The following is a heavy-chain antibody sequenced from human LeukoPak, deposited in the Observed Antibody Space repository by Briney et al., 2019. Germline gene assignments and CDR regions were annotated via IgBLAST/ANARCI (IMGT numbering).Heavy chain of an antibody. CDR3: ARDDCTKGVCYGYFDY. D-gene: IGHD2-8*01. V-gene: IGHV3-30*04. CDR1: GFTFSSYA. J-gene: IGHJ4*02. Sequence: GGSLRLSCAASGFTFSSYAMHWVRQAPGKGLEWVAVISYDGSNKYYADSVKGRFTISRDNSKNTLYLQMNSLRAEDTAVYYCARDDCTKGVCYGYFDYWGQGTLVTVSS. CDR2: ISYDGSNK.